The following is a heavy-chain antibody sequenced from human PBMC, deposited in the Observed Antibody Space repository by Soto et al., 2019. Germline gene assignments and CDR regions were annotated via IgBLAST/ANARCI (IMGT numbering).Heavy chain of an antibody. J-gene: IGHJ4*02. CDR3: ARDPQIFHY. Sequence: PSETLSLTCTVSGGSISTRDSISTRSFYWGWIRQPPGKGLEWIGSIYYSGTTYYKPSLKSRLTISVDTSKNQFSLRLSSVIAADTAVYYCARDPQIFHYWGQGTLVTVSS. CDR1: GGSISTRDSISTRSFY. CDR2: IYYSGTT. V-gene: IGHV4-39*02.